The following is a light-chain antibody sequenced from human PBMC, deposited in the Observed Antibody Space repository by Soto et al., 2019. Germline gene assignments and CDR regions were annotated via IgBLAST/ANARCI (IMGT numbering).Light chain of an antibody. V-gene: IGKV3-15*01. CDR1: QSVSSD. CDR3: QQYNKWPRT. Sequence: EIVMTQSPATLSVSPGERASLPCRARQSVSSDLAWYQQKPGQAPRLLIYGASTRATGIPARFTGSGSGTEFTLTISSLQSEDFAVYYCQQYNKWPRTF. J-gene: IGKJ1*01. CDR2: GAS.